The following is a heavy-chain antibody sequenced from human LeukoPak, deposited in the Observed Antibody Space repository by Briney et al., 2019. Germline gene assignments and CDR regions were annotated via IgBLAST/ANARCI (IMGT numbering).Heavy chain of an antibody. CDR3: VKDSPPRYSGSPPAY. CDR1: GFTFSSYW. Sequence: GGSLRLSCAASGFTFSSYWVSWVRQAPGKGLEWVANIKQDGSEKYYVDSVKGRFTISRDNAKNSLYLQMNSLRADDTAVYYCVKDSPPRYSGSPPAYWGQGTLVTVSS. J-gene: IGHJ4*02. CDR2: IKQDGSEK. D-gene: IGHD1-26*01. V-gene: IGHV3-7*03.